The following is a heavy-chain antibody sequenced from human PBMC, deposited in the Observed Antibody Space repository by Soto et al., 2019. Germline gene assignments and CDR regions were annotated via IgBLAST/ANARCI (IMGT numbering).Heavy chain of an antibody. CDR3: VRRLLLGQSWFDP. D-gene: IGHD2-15*01. V-gene: IGHV4-31*03. CDR1: GGSINSGGHY. J-gene: IGHJ5*02. CDR2: IYYSGST. Sequence: QVQLQESGPGLVKPSQTLSLTCTVSGGSINSGGHYWTWIRQHPGEGLEWIGYIYYSGSTFYNPSLKSRVAMSMDTSKNQFSLNLTSVTAADTAMYYCVRRLLLGQSWFDPWGPGTLVTVSS.